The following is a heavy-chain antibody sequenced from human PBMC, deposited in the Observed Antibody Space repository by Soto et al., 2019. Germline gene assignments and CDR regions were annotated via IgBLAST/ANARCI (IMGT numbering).Heavy chain of an antibody. V-gene: IGHV1-46*01. Sequence: QVQLVQSGAEVKKPGASVKVSCKASGYTFTSYYMHWVRQAPGQGLEWMGIINPSGGSTSYAQKFQGRVTMTRDTSTSKVYMELSSLRSEDTAVYYCAINGGIGIAWAGGFDYWGQGTLVTVSS. CDR3: AINGGIGIAWAGGFDY. D-gene: IGHD6-19*01. J-gene: IGHJ4*02. CDR2: INPSGGST. CDR1: GYTFTSYY.